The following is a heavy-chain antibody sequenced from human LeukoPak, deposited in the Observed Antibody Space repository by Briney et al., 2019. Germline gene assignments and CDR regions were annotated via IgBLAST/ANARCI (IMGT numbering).Heavy chain of an antibody. J-gene: IGHJ6*02. V-gene: IGHV4-4*02. CDR3: ARDISLLVVAGTGYYYGMDV. CDR1: GGSISSSNW. Sequence: SGTLSLTCAVSGGSISSSNWWSWVRQPPGKGLEWIGEIYHSGSTNYNPSLKSRVTISVDKSKNQFSLKLSSVTAADTAVYYCARDISLLVVAGTGYYYGMDVWGQGTTITVSS. CDR2: IYHSGST. D-gene: IGHD6-19*01.